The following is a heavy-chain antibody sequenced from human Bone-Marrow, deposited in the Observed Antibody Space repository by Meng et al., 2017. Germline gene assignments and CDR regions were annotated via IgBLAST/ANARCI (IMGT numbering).Heavy chain of an antibody. CDR3: ARGYSSGYYNDTFDM. CDR1: GFTFSSYW. D-gene: IGHD3-22*01. V-gene: IGHV3-74*01. J-gene: IGHJ3*02. CDR2: ITSDGSRT. Sequence: GESLKISCAASGFTFSSYWMHWVRQGPGKGLVWVSRITSDGSRTIYADSVKGRFTISRDNAKNTLYLQMNSLRAEDTAIYYCARGYSSGYYNDTFDMWGQGTMVTVSS.